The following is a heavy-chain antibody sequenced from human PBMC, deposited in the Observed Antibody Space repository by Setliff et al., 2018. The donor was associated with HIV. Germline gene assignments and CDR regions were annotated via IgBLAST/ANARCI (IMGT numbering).Heavy chain of an antibody. CDR2: ISSSGSTI. J-gene: IGHJ6*02. CDR3: ARDVVVTAIQGNYYYGMDV. CDR1: GFTFSSYE. V-gene: IGHV3-48*03. D-gene: IGHD2-21*02. Sequence: LKISCAASGFTFSSYEMNWVRQAPGKGLEWVSYISSSGSTIYYADSVKGRFTISRDNAKNSLYLQMNSLRAEDTAVCYCARDVVVTAIQGNYYYGMDVWGQGTTVTVSS.